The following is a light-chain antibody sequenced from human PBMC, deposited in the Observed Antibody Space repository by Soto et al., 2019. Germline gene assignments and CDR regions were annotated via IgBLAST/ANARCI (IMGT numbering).Light chain of an antibody. J-gene: IGKJ4*01. V-gene: IGKV1-5*01. CDR3: QQYNSYLT. Sequence: DIQMTQSPSTLSASVGDRVTITCRASQSISSWLAWYQQKQGKAPKLLNYDASSLESGVPSRFGGSGSGTELTLTVSSLQADDFAAYYWQQYNSYLTVGGGTKVEIK. CDR2: DAS. CDR1: QSISSW.